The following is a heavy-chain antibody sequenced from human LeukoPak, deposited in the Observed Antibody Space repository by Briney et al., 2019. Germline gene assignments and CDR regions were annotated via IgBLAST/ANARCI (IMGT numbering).Heavy chain of an antibody. CDR3: ARDRKYCSSTSCYKGENWFDP. Sequence: SETLSLTCTVSGGSISSGGYYWSWIRQRPGKGLEWIGYIYYSGSTYYNPSLKSRVTISVDTSKNQFSLKLSSVTAADTAVYYCARDRKYCSSTSCYKGENWFDPWGQGTLVTVSS. V-gene: IGHV4-31*03. J-gene: IGHJ5*02. CDR2: IYYSGST. CDR1: GGSISSGGYY. D-gene: IGHD2-2*02.